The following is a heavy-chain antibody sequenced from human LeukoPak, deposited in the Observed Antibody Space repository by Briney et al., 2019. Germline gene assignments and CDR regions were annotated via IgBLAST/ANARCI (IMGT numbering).Heavy chain of an antibody. CDR3: ARQYSPTGYSSSWYARSHGKANFDY. J-gene: IGHJ4*02. Sequence: SETLSLACAVYGGSFSGYYWSWIRQPPGKGLEWIGEINHSGSTNYNPSLKSRVTISVDTSKNQFSLKLSSVTAADTAVYYCARQYSPTGYSSSWYARSHGKANFDYWGQGTLVTVSS. V-gene: IGHV4-34*01. D-gene: IGHD6-13*01. CDR1: GGSFSGYY. CDR2: INHSGST.